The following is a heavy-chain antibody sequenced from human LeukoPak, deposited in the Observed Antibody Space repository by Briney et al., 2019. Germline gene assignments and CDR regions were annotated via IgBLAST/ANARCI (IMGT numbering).Heavy chain of an antibody. CDR2: IRVKTYGGTA. CDR1: GFTFSSYS. CDR3: SRTRCGSSACS. D-gene: IGHD6-13*01. V-gene: IGHV3-49*04. J-gene: IGHJ4*02. Sequence: PGGSLRLSCAASGFTFSSYSINWVRQAPGKGLEWVGFIRVKTYGGTAEYAASVKDRFTISRDDSKSIAYLQMNSLRTEDTALYYCSRTRCGSSACSWGQGTLVTVSS.